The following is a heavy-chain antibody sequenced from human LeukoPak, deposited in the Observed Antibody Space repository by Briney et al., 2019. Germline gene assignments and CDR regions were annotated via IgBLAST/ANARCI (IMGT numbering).Heavy chain of an antibody. CDR3: ASSALISSNNYFDY. Sequence: GGSLRLSCAASGVTVSSTYMSWVRQAPGKGLEWVSVIYGGGTTYYGDSVKGRFSFSRDNLKNTVFLQMNRLRAEDTAIYYCASSALISSNNYFDYWGQGTLVTVSS. D-gene: IGHD4-11*01. J-gene: IGHJ4*02. V-gene: IGHV3-66*01. CDR2: IYGGGTT. CDR1: GVTVSSTY.